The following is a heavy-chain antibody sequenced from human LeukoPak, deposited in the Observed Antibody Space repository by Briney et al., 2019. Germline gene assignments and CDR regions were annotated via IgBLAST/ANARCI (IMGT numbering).Heavy chain of an antibody. CDR1: GFTVSSNY. V-gene: IGHV3-66*01. CDR3: ARDSGSGSLDFSYYGMDV. Sequence: PGGSLRLSCAASGFTVSSNYMSWVRQAPGKGLEWVSVIYSGGSTYYADSVKGRFTISRDNSKNTLYLRMNSLRAEDTAVYYCARDSGSGSLDFSYYGMDVWGQGTTVTVSS. CDR2: IYSGGST. D-gene: IGHD3-10*01. J-gene: IGHJ6*02.